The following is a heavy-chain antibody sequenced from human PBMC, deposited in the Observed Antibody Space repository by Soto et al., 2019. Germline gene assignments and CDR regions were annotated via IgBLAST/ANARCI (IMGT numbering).Heavy chain of an antibody. Sequence: VASVKVSCKASGGTFSSYAISWVRQAPGQGLEWMGGIIPIFGTANYAQKFQGRVTITADESTSTAYMELSSLRSEDTAVCYCARDLSALRDGYNSAYWGQGTLVTVSS. CDR1: GGTFSSYA. V-gene: IGHV1-69*13. D-gene: IGHD5-12*01. CDR2: IIPIFGTA. CDR3: ARDLSALRDGYNSAY. J-gene: IGHJ4*02.